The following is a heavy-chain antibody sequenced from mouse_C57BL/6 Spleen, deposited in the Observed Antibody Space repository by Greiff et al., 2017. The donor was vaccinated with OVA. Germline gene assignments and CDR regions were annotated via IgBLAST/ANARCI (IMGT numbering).Heavy chain of an antibody. J-gene: IGHJ3*01. CDR3: ARRDDYGSSRGFAY. CDR1: GYSFTGYY. V-gene: IGHV1-42*01. Sequence: VQLQQSGPELVKPGASVKISCKASGYSFTGYYMNWVKQSPEKSLEWIGEINPSTGGTTYNQKFKAKATLTVDKSSSTAYMQLKSRTSEDSAVYYCARRDDYGSSRGFAYWGQGTLVTVSA. D-gene: IGHD1-1*01. CDR2: INPSTGGT.